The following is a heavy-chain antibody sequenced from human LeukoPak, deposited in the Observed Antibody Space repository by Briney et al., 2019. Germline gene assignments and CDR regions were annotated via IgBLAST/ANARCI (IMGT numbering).Heavy chain of an antibody. Sequence: GASVKVSCKASGYTFTGYYMHWVRHAPGQGLEWMGWINPNSGGTNYAQKFQGRVTMTRDTSISTAYMELSRLRSDDTAVYYCARGLAVAGSPPRFDYWGQGTLVTVSS. V-gene: IGHV1-2*02. CDR1: GYTFTGYY. D-gene: IGHD6-19*01. CDR3: ARGLAVAGSPPRFDY. CDR2: INPNSGGT. J-gene: IGHJ4*02.